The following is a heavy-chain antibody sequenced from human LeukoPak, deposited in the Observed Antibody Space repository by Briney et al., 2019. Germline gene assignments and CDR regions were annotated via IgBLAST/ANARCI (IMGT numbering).Heavy chain of an antibody. CDR3: ARHAIAAAGTRYYYYYYMDV. J-gene: IGHJ6*03. Sequence: SETLSLTCAVYGGSFSRYYWSWIRQPPGKGLEWIGEINHSGSTNYNPSLKSRVTISVDTSKNQFSLKLSSVTAADTAVYYCARHAIAAAGTRYYYYYYMDVWGKGTTVTISS. CDR1: GGSFSRYY. D-gene: IGHD6-13*01. CDR2: INHSGST. V-gene: IGHV4-34*01.